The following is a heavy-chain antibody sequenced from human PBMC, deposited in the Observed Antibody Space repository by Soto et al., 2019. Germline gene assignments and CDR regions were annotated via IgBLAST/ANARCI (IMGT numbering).Heavy chain of an antibody. CDR3: ARVIAVAATPTTSWFDP. CDR1: GGSISSGDYY. CDR2: IYYSGST. Sequence: SETLSLTCTVSGGSISSGDYYWSWIRQPPGKGLEWIGYIYYSGSTYYNPSLKSRVTISVDTSKNQFSLKLSSVTAADTAVYYCARVIAVAATPTTSWFDPWGQGTLVTVSS. D-gene: IGHD2-15*01. V-gene: IGHV4-30-4*01. J-gene: IGHJ5*02.